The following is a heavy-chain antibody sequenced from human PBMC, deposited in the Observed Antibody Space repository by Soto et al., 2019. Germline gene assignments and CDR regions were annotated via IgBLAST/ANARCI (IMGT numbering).Heavy chain of an antibody. J-gene: IGHJ5*02. CDR3: ARDSGSGYRFDP. V-gene: IGHV1-69*13. D-gene: IGHD3-3*01. CDR1: GGTFSSYA. Sequence: SVKVSCKASGGTFSSYAISWVRQAPGQGLEWMGGIIPIFGTTNYAQKFQGRVTITADESTSTAYMELSSLRSEDTAVYYCARDSGSGYRFDPWGQGTLVTVSS. CDR2: IIPIFGTT.